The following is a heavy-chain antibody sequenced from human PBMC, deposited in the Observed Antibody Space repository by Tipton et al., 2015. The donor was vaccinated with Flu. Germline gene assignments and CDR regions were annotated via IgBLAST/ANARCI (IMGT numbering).Heavy chain of an antibody. V-gene: IGHV3-74*01. CDR2: INSDGSSR. J-gene: IGHJ3*02. Sequence: SLRLSCTGSGYSFDKYGMTWVRQAPGKGLVWVSRINSDGSSRSYADSVKGRFTISRDNAKNTLYLQMNSLRAEDSAVYYCAGSIVGASESAFDIWGQGTMVTVSS. CDR1: GYSFDKYG. CDR3: AGSIVGASESAFDI. D-gene: IGHD1-26*01.